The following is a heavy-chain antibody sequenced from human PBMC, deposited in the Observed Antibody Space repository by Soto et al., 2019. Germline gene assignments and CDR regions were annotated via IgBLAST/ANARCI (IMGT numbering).Heavy chain of an antibody. D-gene: IGHD6-13*01. J-gene: IGHJ4*02. CDR3: AAVDFPAAAAIPFDY. Sequence: SVKVSCKASGFTFTSSAVQWVRQARGQRLEWIGWIVVGSGNTNYAQKFQERVTITRDMSTSTAYMELSSLRSEDTTVYYCAAVDFPAAAAIPFDYWGQGTLVTVSS. CDR2: IVVGSGNT. CDR1: GFTFTSSA. V-gene: IGHV1-58*01.